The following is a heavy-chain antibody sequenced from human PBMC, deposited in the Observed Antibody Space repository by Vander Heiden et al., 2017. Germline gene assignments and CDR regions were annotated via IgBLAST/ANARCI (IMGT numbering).Heavy chain of an antibody. CDR2: ISSSSSYI. CDR1: GLTFSSYS. CDR3: ARDRLELLVHDY. J-gene: IGHJ4*02. Sequence: EVQLVESGGGLVKPGGSLRLSCAASGLTFSSYSMNWVRQAPGKGLEWVSSISSSSSYIYYADSVKGRFTISRDNAKNSLYLQMNSLRAEDTAVYYCARDRLELLVHDYWGQGTLVTVSS. V-gene: IGHV3-21*01. D-gene: IGHD1-26*01.